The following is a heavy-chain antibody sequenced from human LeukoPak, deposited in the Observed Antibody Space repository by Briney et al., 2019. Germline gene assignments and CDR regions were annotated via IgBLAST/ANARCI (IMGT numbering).Heavy chain of an antibody. Sequence: GGSLRLSCAASGFTFSNYFLHWVRQAPGKGLVWVSRINSDGTTTMYADSVKGRFTISRDNAKNTLYLQMNSLRDEDTAVYYCARRVDATRWFDPWGQGTLVAVSS. D-gene: IGHD2-15*01. CDR3: ARRVDATRWFDP. V-gene: IGHV3-74*03. J-gene: IGHJ5*02. CDR1: GFTFSNYF. CDR2: INSDGTTT.